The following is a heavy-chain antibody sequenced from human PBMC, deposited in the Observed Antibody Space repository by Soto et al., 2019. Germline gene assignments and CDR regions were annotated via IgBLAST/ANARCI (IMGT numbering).Heavy chain of an antibody. D-gene: IGHD1-26*01. CDR3: ARDRVSFGWELRAFDY. J-gene: IGHJ4*02. CDR1: GYIFTGYY. CDR2: INPNSGGT. V-gene: IGHV1-2*02. Sequence: QVQLVQSGAELKKPGASVKVSCKASGYIFTGYYMHWVRQAPGQGLEWMGWINPNSGGTNYAQKFQGRVTMTRDTSISTAYMELSRLRSDDTAVYYCARDRVSFGWELRAFDYWGQGTLVTVSS.